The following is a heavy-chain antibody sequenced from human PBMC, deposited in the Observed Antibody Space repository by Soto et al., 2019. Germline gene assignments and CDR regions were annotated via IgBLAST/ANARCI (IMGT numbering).Heavy chain of an antibody. CDR2: MFHSGSS. CDR3: ARELHYYGSGLLDS. V-gene: IGHV4-38-2*02. CDR1: DYSISSGYY. D-gene: IGHD3-10*01. J-gene: IGHJ4*02. Sequence: PSETLSLTCIVSDYSISSGYYWGWVRQSPGRGLEWIGSMFHSGSSYSNPSLKSRVTISVDTSKNQFSLKLTSVTAADTAVYYCARELHYYGSGLLDSWGQGTLVTVS.